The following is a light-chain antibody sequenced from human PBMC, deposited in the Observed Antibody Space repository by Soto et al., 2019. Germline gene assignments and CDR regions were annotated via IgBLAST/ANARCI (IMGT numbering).Light chain of an antibody. J-gene: IGKJ4*02. CDR1: QSISSY. CDR2: AAS. V-gene: IGKV1-39*01. Sequence: IVVPQCPSSLSSSVGDRVTITCRASQSISSYLNWYQQKPGKAPKLLIYAASSLQSGVPSRFSGSGSGTDLTLTISSLQPEDFATYYCQQSYSTPRTFGGGTKVDIK. CDR3: QQSYSTPRT.